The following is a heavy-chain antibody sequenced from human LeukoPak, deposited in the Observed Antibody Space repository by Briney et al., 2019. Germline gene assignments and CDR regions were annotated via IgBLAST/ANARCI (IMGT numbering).Heavy chain of an antibody. CDR1: GFSFSDSY. V-gene: IGHV3-11*06. D-gene: IGHD1-1*01. CDR3: ARDPRTVRI. J-gene: IGHJ4*02. CDR2: ISGNSGDI. Sequence: SGGSLRLSCAASGFSFSDSYMTWVRQAPGKGLEWLSYISGNSGDINYADSVKGRFTISRDNAKNSLYLQMNSLRVEDTAVYYCARDPRTVRIWGQGTLVTVSS.